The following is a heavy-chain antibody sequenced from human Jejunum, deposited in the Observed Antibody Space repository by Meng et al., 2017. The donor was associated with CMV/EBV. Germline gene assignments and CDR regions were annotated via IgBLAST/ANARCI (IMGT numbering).Heavy chain of an antibody. D-gene: IGHD3-10*01. CDR1: TFSTYS. Sequence: TFSTYSRPWVRQAPGKGLEWVSYISSDSNYIYYGDSVKGRFTVSRDNAKNSLYLHMNSLRAEDTALYYCARDPTRYGSGSYYLDNWGQGTLVTVSS. V-gene: IGHV3-21*05. CDR3: ARDPTRYGSGSYYLDN. CDR2: ISSDSNYI. J-gene: IGHJ1*01.